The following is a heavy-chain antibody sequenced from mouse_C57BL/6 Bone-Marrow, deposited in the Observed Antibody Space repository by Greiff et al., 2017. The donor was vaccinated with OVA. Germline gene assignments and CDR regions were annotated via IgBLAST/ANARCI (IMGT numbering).Heavy chain of an antibody. J-gene: IGHJ2*01. Sequence: QVQLQQSGAELVKPGASVKLSCKASGYTFTEYTIHWVKQRPGQGLEWIGWFYPGSGSIKYNEKFKDKATLTADKSSSTAYMELSRLTSEDSAVYICASDGYGGSYNFDYWGQGTTLTASA. CDR2: FYPGSGSI. V-gene: IGHV1-62-2*01. CDR3: ASDGYGGSYNFDY. D-gene: IGHD1-1*01. CDR1: GYTFTEYT.